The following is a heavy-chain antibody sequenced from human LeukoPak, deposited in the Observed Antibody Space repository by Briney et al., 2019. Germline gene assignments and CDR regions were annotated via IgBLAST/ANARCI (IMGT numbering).Heavy chain of an antibody. CDR2: INPNGGGT. D-gene: IGHD3-22*01. Sequence: GASVKVSCKASGYTFTGYYMHWVRQAPGQGLEWMGWINPNGGGTNYAQKFQGRVTMTRDTSISTAYMELSRLRSDDTAVYYCARSKITMIVVVIFDYWGQGTLVTVSS. J-gene: IGHJ4*02. V-gene: IGHV1-2*02. CDR1: GYTFTGYY. CDR3: ARSKITMIVVVIFDY.